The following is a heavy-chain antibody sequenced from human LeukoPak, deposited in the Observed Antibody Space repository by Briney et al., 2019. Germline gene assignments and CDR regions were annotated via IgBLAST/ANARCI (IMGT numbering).Heavy chain of an antibody. CDR3: AKDQVQGDYSYNLPY. D-gene: IGHD4-17*01. Sequence: PGRSLRLSCAASGFTFSSYGMHWVRQAPGKGLEWVAVILYDGSDKYYADSVKGRFTISRDNSKNTLYLQMNSLRAEDTAVYYCAKDQVQGDYSYNLPYWGQGTLVTVSS. V-gene: IGHV3-30*18. CDR1: GFTFSSYG. J-gene: IGHJ4*02. CDR2: ILYDGSDK.